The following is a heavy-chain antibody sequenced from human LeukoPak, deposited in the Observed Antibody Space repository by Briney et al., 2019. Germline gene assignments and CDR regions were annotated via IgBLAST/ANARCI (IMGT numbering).Heavy chain of an antibody. V-gene: IGHV4-34*01. D-gene: IGHD6-19*01. CDR2: INHSGST. CDR3: AAVGLATYNVY. J-gene: IGHJ4*02. CDR1: GGSFSGYY. Sequence: PSETLSLTCAVYGGSFSGYYWSWIRQPPGKGLEWIGEINHSGSTNYNPSLKSRVTISVDTSKNQFSLKLSSVTAADTAVYYRAAVGLATYNVYWGQGTLVTVSS.